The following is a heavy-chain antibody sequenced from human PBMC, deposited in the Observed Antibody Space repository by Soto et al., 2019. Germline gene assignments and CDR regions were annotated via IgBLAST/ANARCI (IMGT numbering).Heavy chain of an antibody. V-gene: IGHV4-30-4*01. CDR2: ISNSGST. J-gene: IGHJ5*02. CDR1: GGSVTSDEDY. D-gene: IGHD3-22*01. Sequence: KPSETLSLTCTVSGGSVTSDEDYWSWIRQSPGKGLEWIGYISNSGSTGYNPSLKTRPSMSVDRSKNQFTLKLTSVTAADTAVYYCATDSSGHQGWFDPWAQGTLVTVSS. CDR3: ATDSSGHQGWFDP.